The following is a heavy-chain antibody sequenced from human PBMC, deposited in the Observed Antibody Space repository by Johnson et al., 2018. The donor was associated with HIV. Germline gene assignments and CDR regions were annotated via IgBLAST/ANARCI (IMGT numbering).Heavy chain of an antibody. Sequence: VQLVESGGGVVQPGGSLRLSCAASGIPVSSRYMSWVRQAPGKGLAWVSVIYSVGNTYYADSVRGRFTISRDNSKNTLYLQMNSLRAEDTAVYHCAREVRGPRGAFDIWGQGTMVTVSS. J-gene: IGHJ3*02. V-gene: IGHV3-66*01. CDR3: AREVRGPRGAFDI. CDR1: GIPVSSRY. D-gene: IGHD3-10*01. CDR2: IYSVGNT.